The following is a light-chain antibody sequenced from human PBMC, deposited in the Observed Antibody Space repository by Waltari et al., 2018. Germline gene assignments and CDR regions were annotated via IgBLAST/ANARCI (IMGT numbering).Light chain of an antibody. CDR2: KAS. Sequence: DIQMTQSPPALSASVGDRVTITCRASQNVNNWLAWYQQKPVKPPKLLIQKASSLESGVPSRFSGSGSGTEFALTISDVQPDDCATYYCQQYNSYSLTFGQGTKVEIK. CDR1: QNVNNW. V-gene: IGKV1-5*03. J-gene: IGKJ1*01. CDR3: QQYNSYSLT.